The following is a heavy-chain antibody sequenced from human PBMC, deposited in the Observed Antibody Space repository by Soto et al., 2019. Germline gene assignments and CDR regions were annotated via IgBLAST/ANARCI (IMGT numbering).Heavy chain of an antibody. J-gene: IGHJ4*02. CDR1: GFTFSSYD. CDR2: ISGGGGST. CDR3: AKDHGSGWRFDY. Sequence: GGSLRLSCAASGFTFSSYDMTWVRQAPGRGLEWVSAISGGGGSTYYADSVRGRFTISRDNSKNTLYLQMNSLRVEDTAVYCCAKDHGSGWRFDYWGQGTLVTVSS. D-gene: IGHD6-19*01. V-gene: IGHV3-23*01.